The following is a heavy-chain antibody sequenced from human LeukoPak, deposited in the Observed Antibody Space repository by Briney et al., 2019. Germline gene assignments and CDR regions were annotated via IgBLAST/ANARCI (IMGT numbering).Heavy chain of an antibody. CDR1: GFTFSSYS. Sequence: GGSLRLSCAASGFTFSSYSMNWVRQAPRKGLEWVSSISSSSSYIYYADSVKGRFTISRDNAKNSLYLQMNSLRAEDTAVYYCARVGGYDKSSLSYYGMDVWGQGTTVTVSS. J-gene: IGHJ6*02. V-gene: IGHV3-21*01. CDR3: ARVGGYDKSSLSYYGMDV. D-gene: IGHD5-12*01. CDR2: ISSSSSYI.